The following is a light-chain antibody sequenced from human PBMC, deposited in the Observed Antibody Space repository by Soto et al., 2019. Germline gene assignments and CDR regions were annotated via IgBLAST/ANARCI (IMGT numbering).Light chain of an antibody. J-gene: IGKJ1*01. CDR2: KAS. CDR3: QHYSASSPWT. V-gene: IGKV1-5*03. CDR1: QSVDVW. Sequence: DIQMTQSPSTLSASVGYRVTITCRASQSVDVWLAWFQQKPGKAPKVLIHKASSSDSGVPSRFSGSGSGTEFTLTITSLQPDDFATYYCQHYSASSPWTFGQGTKVEIK.